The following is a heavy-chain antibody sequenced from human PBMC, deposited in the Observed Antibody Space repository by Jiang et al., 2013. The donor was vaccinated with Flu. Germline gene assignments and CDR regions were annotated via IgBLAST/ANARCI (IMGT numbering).Heavy chain of an antibody. CDR1: GYTFTAYY. J-gene: IGHJ4*02. Sequence: GAEVKKPGASVKVSCKASGYTFTAYYLHWVRQAPGQGLEWMGWISPNSGDTNYALNFQGRVTMTRDTSISTVYMELSRLKFDDTAVYYCARFQTESGSLWGQGTLVTVSS. D-gene: IGHD6-13*01. V-gene: IGHV1-2*02. CDR3: ARFQTESGSL. CDR2: ISPNSGDT.